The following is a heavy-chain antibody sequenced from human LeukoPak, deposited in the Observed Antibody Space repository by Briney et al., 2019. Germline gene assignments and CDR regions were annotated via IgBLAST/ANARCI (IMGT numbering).Heavy chain of an antibody. Sequence: GGSLRLSCAASGFTFSSYAMHWVRQAPGKGLEWVAVISYDGSNKYYTDSVKGRFTISRDNSKNTLYLQMNSLRAEDTAVYYCAREGPRGNSQFDYWGQGTLVTVSS. V-gene: IGHV3-30-3*01. D-gene: IGHD4-23*01. CDR3: AREGPRGNSQFDY. CDR1: GFTFSSYA. CDR2: ISYDGSNK. J-gene: IGHJ4*02.